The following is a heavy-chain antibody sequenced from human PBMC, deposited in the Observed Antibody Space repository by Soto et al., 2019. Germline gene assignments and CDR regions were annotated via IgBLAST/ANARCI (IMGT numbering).Heavy chain of an antibody. J-gene: IGHJ6*02. D-gene: IGHD4-17*01. CDR3: ASAHYGDYGYGMDV. Sequence: QLQLQESGSGLVKPSQTLSLTCAVSGGSISSGGYSWSWIRQPPGKGLEWIGYIYHSGSTYYNPSLKSRFTISVDRSKNQFSLKLSSVTAADTAVYYGASAHYGDYGYGMDVWGQGTTVTVSS. CDR1: GGSISSGGYS. V-gene: IGHV4-30-2*01. CDR2: IYHSGST.